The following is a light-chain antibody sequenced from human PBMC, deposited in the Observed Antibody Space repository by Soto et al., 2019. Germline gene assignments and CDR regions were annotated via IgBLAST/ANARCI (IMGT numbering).Light chain of an antibody. V-gene: IGKV3-15*01. J-gene: IGKJ2*01. CDR2: GAS. Sequence: EIVMTQSPATLSVSPGERATLSCRASQSVSSNLAWYQHKPGQAPRLLIYGASTRATNIPARFSASGSGTAFSLTISSLQSEDFAVYYCQQYNNWPPKQYTFGQGTKLEIK. CDR1: QSVSSN. CDR3: QQYNNWPPKQYT.